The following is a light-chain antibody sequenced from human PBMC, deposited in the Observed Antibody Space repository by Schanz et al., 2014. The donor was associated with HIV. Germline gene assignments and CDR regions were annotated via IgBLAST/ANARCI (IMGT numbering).Light chain of an antibody. J-gene: IGLJ3*02. CDR2: DVS. CDR3: GSYTLSTTSVV. CDR1: SSDVGGYNY. Sequence: QSALTQPASVSGSPGQSITISCTGTSSDVGGYNYLSWYQQHPGKAPRLMIYDVSNRPSGVSDRFSGSKSGNTASLTISGLQAEDEADYYCGSYTLSTTSVVFGGGTKLTVL. V-gene: IGLV2-14*03.